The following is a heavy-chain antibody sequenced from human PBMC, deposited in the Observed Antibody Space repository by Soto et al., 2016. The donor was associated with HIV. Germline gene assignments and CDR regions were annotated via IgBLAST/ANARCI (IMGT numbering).Heavy chain of an antibody. CDR2: IYYSGST. D-gene: IGHD3-9*01. Sequence: QVQLQESGPGLVKPSETLSLNCTVSGSPINSYYWSWIRQTPGKKLEWIGNIYYSGSTNYNPSSRVRVTILVDMSKSQFFLKMKSVSAADTAVYYCARETGNDDFLTGHQSEYYMDVWGKGTT. CDR3: ARETGNDDFLTGHQSEYYMDV. CDR1: GSPINSYY. V-gene: IGHV4-59*01. J-gene: IGHJ6*03.